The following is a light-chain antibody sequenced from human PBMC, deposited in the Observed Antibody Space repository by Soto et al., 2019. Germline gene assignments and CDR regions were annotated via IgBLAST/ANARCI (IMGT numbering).Light chain of an antibody. CDR1: QSISSY. Sequence: DIQMTQSPSSLSASVGDRVTITCRTSQSISSYLNWYQQKPGRAPELLIYAASSLQSGVPSRFSGSGSGTAFTLTISSLRPEDFATFYCQQSYSAPYTFGQGTKVDIK. V-gene: IGKV1-39*01. CDR2: AAS. J-gene: IGKJ2*01. CDR3: QQSYSAPYT.